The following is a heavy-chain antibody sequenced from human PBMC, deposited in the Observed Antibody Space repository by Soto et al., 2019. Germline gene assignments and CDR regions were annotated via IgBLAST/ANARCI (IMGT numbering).Heavy chain of an antibody. CDR3: ARDGIEVTYSSSCLGY. J-gene: IGHJ4*02. Sequence: QVQLVESGGGVVQPGRSLRLSCAASGFTFSSYAMHWVRQAPGKGLEWVAVISYDGSNKYYADSVKGRFTISRDNSKNTLYLQMNSLRAEDTAVYYCARDGIEVTYSSSCLGYWGQGTLVTVSS. D-gene: IGHD6-13*01. CDR1: GFTFSSYA. CDR2: ISYDGSNK. V-gene: IGHV3-30-3*01.